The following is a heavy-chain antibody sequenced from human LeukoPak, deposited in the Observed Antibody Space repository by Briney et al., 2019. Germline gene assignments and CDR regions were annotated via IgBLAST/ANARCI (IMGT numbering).Heavy chain of an antibody. V-gene: IGHV1-2*04. CDR2: INTNSGGT. CDR3: ARVRSSGIWFDY. J-gene: IGHJ4*02. Sequence: ASVTVSFKASGYTFTVYYMHWVRQAPGQGLGWMGWINTNSGGTNYAQKFQGWVTMTRDTSISTAYMELSRLRSDDTAVYYCARVRSSGIWFDYWGQGTLVTVSS. CDR1: GYTFTVYY. D-gene: IGHD3-10*01.